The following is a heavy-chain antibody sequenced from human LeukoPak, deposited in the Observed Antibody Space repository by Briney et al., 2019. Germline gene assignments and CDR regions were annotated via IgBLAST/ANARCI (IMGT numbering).Heavy chain of an antibody. J-gene: IGHJ4*02. CDR3: AKVATEGYYFDH. CDR1: GFTFSSYE. V-gene: IGHV3-48*03. CDR2: IGSSGTTI. D-gene: IGHD5-12*01. Sequence: GGSLRLSCAASGFTFSSYEMNWVRQAPGKGLEWVSYIGSSGTTIYYADSVKGRFTITRDNAKSSLYLQMNSLRAEDTAVYYCAKVATEGYYFDHWGQGTLVTVSS.